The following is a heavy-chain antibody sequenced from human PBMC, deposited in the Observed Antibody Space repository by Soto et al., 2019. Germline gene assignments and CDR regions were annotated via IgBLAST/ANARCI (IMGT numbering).Heavy chain of an antibody. D-gene: IGHD4-17*01. CDR3: ARDYTVTTNYYYYYGMDV. V-gene: IGHV4-30-4*01. Sequence: SETLSLTCTVSGGSISSGDHYWSWIRQPPGKGLEWIGYIYYSGSTYYNPSLKSRVTISVDTSKNQFSLKLSSVTAADTAVYYCARDYTVTTNYYYYYGMDVWGQGTTVTVSS. CDR1: GGSISSGDHY. J-gene: IGHJ6*02. CDR2: IYYSGST.